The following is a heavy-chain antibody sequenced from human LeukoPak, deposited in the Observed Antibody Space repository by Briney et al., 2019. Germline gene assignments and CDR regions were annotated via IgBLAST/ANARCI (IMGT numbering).Heavy chain of an antibody. Sequence: SETLSLTCAVYGGSFSGYYWSWIRQPPGKGLEWIGEINHSGSTNYNPSLESRVTISVDTSKNQFSLKLSSVTAADTAVYYCARKPLERFDYWGQGTLVTVSS. J-gene: IGHJ4*02. CDR1: GGSFSGYY. V-gene: IGHV4-34*01. CDR3: ARKPLERFDY. CDR2: INHSGST. D-gene: IGHD1-1*01.